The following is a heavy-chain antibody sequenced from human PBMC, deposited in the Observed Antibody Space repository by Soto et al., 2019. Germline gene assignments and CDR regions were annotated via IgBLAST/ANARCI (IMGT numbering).Heavy chain of an antibody. CDR2: IYHSGST. CDR1: GGSISSSNW. V-gene: IGHV4-4*02. J-gene: IGHJ4*02. Sequence: QVQLQESGPGLVKPSGTLSLTCAVSGGSISSSNWWSWVRQPPGKGLEWIGEIYHSGSTNYNPSLKRRVTISVAKSTNQFSLRLSSVTAADTAVYYCARGDSGYDPLDYWGQGTLVTVSS. D-gene: IGHD5-12*01. CDR3: ARGDSGYDPLDY.